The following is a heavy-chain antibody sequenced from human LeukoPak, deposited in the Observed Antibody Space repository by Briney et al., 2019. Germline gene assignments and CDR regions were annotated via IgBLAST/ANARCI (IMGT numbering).Heavy chain of an antibody. J-gene: IGHJ4*02. CDR3: ARDWYPGGKTDY. V-gene: IGHV3-53*01. CDR1: GGSVSSNY. CDR2: IYSGGST. Sequence: TSETLSLTCTVSGGSVSSNYMSWVRQAPGKGLEWVSVIYSGGSTYYADSVKGRFTISRDNSKNTLYLQMNSLRAEDTAVYYCARDWYPGGKTDYWGQGTLVTVSS. D-gene: IGHD1-26*01.